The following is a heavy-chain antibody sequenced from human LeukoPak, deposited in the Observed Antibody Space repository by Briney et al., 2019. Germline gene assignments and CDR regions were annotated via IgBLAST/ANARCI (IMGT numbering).Heavy chain of an antibody. Sequence: PGGSLRLSCVASGFAFDDYGMTWVRQTPEKRLEWVSAIGWNGASTGYVDSVKGRFTISRDNAKNTLYLQMNSLRAEDMAVYYCARDGDAYNFDYWGQGTLVTVSS. CDR2: IGWNGAST. J-gene: IGHJ4*02. V-gene: IGHV3-20*04. D-gene: IGHD5-24*01. CDR1: GFAFDDYG. CDR3: ARDGDAYNFDY.